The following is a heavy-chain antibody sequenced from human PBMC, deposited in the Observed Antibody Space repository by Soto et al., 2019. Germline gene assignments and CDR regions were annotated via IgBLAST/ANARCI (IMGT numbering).Heavy chain of an antibody. V-gene: IGHV4-34*01. D-gene: IGHD2-21*01. CDR1: GGSFSGYY. J-gene: IGHJ5*02. Sequence: QVQLQQWGAGLLKPSETLSLTCAVYGGSFSGYYWSWIRQPPGKGLEWIGEINHSGSTNYNPSLKSRVTISVDTSKNQFSLKLSSVTAADTAVYYCARVVVALRNWFDPWGRGTLVTVSS. CDR3: ARVVVALRNWFDP. CDR2: INHSGST.